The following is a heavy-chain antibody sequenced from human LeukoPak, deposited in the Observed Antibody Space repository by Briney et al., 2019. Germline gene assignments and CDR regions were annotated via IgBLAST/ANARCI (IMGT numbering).Heavy chain of an antibody. CDR2: IYYSGST. V-gene: IGHV4-59*08. CDR3: ARFYNSWHAFHI. CDR1: GGSISPYY. J-gene: IGHJ3*02. D-gene: IGHD6-6*01. Sequence: ASETLSLTCIVSGGSISPYYWNWIRQPPGKGLEWIGYIYYSGSTNYNPSLKSRVTISVDTSKNQFSLTLSSVTATDTAVYYCARFYNSWHAFHIWGQGTMVTVSS.